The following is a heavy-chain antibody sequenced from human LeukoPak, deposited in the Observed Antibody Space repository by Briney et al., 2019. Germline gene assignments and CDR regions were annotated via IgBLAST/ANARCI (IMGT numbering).Heavy chain of an antibody. J-gene: IGHJ4*02. Sequence: GSLRLSCAASGFTFSSYAMSWVRQAPGKGLEWVSAISGSGGSTYYADSVKGRFTISRDNSKNTLYLQMNSLRAEDTAVYYCAKGSWYNWNYVRYFDYWGQGTLVTVSS. CDR1: GFTFSSYA. CDR2: ISGSGGST. CDR3: AKGSWYNWNYVRYFDY. V-gene: IGHV3-23*01. D-gene: IGHD1-7*01.